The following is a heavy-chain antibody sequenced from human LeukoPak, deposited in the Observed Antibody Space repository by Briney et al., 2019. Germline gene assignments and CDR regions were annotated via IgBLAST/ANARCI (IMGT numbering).Heavy chain of an antibody. D-gene: IGHD4-17*01. CDR3: AKDADYGDFLFAHDAFDI. CDR2: ISGSGGST. V-gene: IGHV3-23*01. CDR1: GFTFSSYA. J-gene: IGHJ3*02. Sequence: GGSLRLSCAASGFTFSSYAMSWVRQAPGKGLEWVSAISGSGGSTYYADSVKGRFTISRDNSKNTLYLQMTSLRAEDTAVYYCAKDADYGDFLFAHDAFDIWGQGTMVTVSS.